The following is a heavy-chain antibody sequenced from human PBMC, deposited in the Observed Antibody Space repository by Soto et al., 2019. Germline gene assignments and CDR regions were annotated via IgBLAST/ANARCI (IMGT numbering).Heavy chain of an antibody. V-gene: IGHV3-53*01. Sequence: GGSLRLSCATSGFTVNINYVAWVRQAPGKGLEWVSIIHGGGNKFYSVSVKGRFTLSRDTSKNALYLQMTRRPLDETAGYYHGRVLTLAARLAWNYFDTWGQGTLVTSPQ. CDR1: GFTVNINY. J-gene: IGHJ5*02. CDR3: GRVLTLAARLAWNYFDT. D-gene: IGHD6-6*01. CDR2: IHGGGNK.